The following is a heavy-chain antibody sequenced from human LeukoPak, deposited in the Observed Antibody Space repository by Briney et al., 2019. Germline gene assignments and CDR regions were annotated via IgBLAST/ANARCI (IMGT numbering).Heavy chain of an antibody. Sequence: GGSLRLSCAASGFTFSSYEMNWVRQAPGKGLEWVSYISTSGSTIYYADSVKGRFTISRDNAKNSLHLQMNSLRAEDTAVYYCARRQTAGTRVFDYWGQGTLVTVPS. CDR3: ARRQTAGTRVFDY. CDR1: GFTFSSYE. CDR2: ISTSGSTI. V-gene: IGHV3-48*03. J-gene: IGHJ4*02.